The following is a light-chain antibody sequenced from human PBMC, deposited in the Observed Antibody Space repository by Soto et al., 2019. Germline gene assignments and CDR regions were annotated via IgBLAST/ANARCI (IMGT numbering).Light chain of an antibody. CDR3: QQYNNWPRT. CDR2: AAS. J-gene: IGKJ2*01. CDR1: QGVNSN. Sequence: EIVMTQSPATLSVSPGERATLSCRASQGVNSNLAWYQQKPGQAPRLLIYAASTGATGIPARFSGSGSGTEFTLTISSLKSEDFAVYYCQQYNNWPRTFGQGTKLEI. V-gene: IGKV3D-15*01.